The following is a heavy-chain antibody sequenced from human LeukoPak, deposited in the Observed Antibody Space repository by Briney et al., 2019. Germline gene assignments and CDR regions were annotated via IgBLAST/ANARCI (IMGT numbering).Heavy chain of an antibody. D-gene: IGHD6-13*01. V-gene: IGHV1-3*01. Sequence: ASVKVSCKASGYTFTTYAIHWMRQVAGQRLEWMGLIKAGNGDTKYSQRFQGRVTLTRDTSASTAYMELSSLRSEDTAVYFSARGAAAVDYWGQGTRVTVSS. CDR1: GYTFTTYA. J-gene: IGHJ4*02. CDR2: IKAGNGDT. CDR3: ARGAAAVDY.